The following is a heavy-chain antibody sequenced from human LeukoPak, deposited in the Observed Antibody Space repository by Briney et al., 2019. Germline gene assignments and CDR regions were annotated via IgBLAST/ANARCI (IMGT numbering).Heavy chain of an antibody. Sequence: GASVKVSCKASGYTFTSYGISWVRQAPGQGLEWMGWINTNTGNPTYAQGFTGRFVFSLDTSVSTAYLQISSLKAEDTAVYYCARFSIAAAGSYWGQGTLVTVSS. CDR2: INTNTGNP. CDR1: GYTFTSYG. J-gene: IGHJ4*02. V-gene: IGHV7-4-1*02. D-gene: IGHD6-13*01. CDR3: ARFSIAAAGSY.